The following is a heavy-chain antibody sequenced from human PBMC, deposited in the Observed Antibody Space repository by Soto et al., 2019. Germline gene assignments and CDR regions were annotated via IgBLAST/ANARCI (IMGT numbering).Heavy chain of an antibody. Sequence: PGGSLRLSCAASGFTFSSYAMSWVRQAPGKGLEWVSAISGSGGSTYYADSVKGRFTISRDNSKNTLYLQMNSLSAEDTAVYYCARGMVRGVYYFDYWGQGTLVTVSS. CDR1: GFTFSSYA. J-gene: IGHJ4*02. D-gene: IGHD3-10*01. CDR2: ISGSGGST. CDR3: ARGMVRGVYYFDY. V-gene: IGHV3-23*01.